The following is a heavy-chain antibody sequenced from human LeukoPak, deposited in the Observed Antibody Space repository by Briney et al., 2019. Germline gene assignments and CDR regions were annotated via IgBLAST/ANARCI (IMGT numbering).Heavy chain of an antibody. Sequence: ASVKVSCKASGYTFTSYGISWVRQAPGQGLEWMGWITTYNGNTNYAQKLQGRVTMTTDTSTSTAYMELRGLRSDDTAMYYCARDVGITVADSFDPWGQGTLVTVSS. CDR1: GYTFTSYG. D-gene: IGHD6-19*01. V-gene: IGHV1-18*01. J-gene: IGHJ5*02. CDR3: ARDVGITVADSFDP. CDR2: ITTYNGNT.